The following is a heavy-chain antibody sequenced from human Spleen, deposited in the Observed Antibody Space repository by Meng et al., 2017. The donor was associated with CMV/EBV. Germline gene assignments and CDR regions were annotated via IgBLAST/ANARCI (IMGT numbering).Heavy chain of an antibody. V-gene: IGHV4-34*01. D-gene: IGHD3-22*01. Sequence: GSLRLSCAVYGGSFSGYYWSWIRQPPGKGLEWIGEIYHSGSTNYNPSLKSRVTISVDTSKNQFSLKLSSVTAADTAVYYCARSRYYYDSSGYPYYYGMDVWGQGTTVTVSS. CDR3: ARSRYYYDSSGYPYYYGMDV. CDR1: GGSFSGYY. J-gene: IGHJ6*02. CDR2: IYHSGST.